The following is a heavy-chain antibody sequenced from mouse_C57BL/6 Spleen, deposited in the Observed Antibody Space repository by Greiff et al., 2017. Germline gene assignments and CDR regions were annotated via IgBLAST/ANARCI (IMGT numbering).Heavy chain of an antibody. CDR2: INYDGSST. J-gene: IGHJ2*01. CDR3: ARYDYDDGFDY. CDR1: GFTFSDYY. D-gene: IGHD2-4*01. Sequence: EVQLVESEGGLVQPGSSMKLSCTASGFTFSDYYMAWVRQVPEKGLEWVANINYDGSSTYYLDSLKSRFIISRDNAKNILYLQMSSLKSEDTATYYCARYDYDDGFDYWGQGTTLTVSS. V-gene: IGHV5-16*01.